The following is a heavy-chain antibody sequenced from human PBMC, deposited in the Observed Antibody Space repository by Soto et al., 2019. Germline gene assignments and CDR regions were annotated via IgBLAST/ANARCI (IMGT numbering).Heavy chain of an antibody. Sequence: QVQLVQSGAEVKKPGSSVKVSCKASGGTFSSYAISWVRQAPGQGLEWMGGIIPIFGTANYAQKFQGRVTITADKSTSTAYMELSSLRSEDTAEYYCASWNSRHPGYDILTGYYYYYYGMDVWGLGTTVTVSS. CDR1: GGTFSSYA. D-gene: IGHD3-9*01. CDR2: IIPIFGTA. CDR3: ASWNSRHPGYDILTGYYYYYYGMDV. V-gene: IGHV1-69*06. J-gene: IGHJ6*02.